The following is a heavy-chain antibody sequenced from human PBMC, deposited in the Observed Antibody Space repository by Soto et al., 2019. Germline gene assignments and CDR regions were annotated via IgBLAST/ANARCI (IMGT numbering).Heavy chain of an antibody. V-gene: IGHV3-23*01. CDR3: AIDAAITMVRGVNH. Sequence: LRLSCAASGFTFSSYAMSWVRQAPGKGLEWVSAISGSGGSTYYADSVKGRFTISRDNSKNTLYLQMNSLRAEDTAVYYCAIDAAITMVRGVNHWGQGTLVTVSS. CDR2: ISGSGGST. J-gene: IGHJ5*02. D-gene: IGHD3-10*01. CDR1: GFTFSSYA.